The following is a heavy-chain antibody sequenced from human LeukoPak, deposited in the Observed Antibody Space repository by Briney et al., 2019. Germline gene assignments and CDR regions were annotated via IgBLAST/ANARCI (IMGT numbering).Heavy chain of an antibody. CDR3: ARGLRTYYGSGSYLDY. CDR1: GGSFSGYY. D-gene: IGHD3-10*01. Sequence: SETLSLTCAVYGGSFSGYYWSWIRQPPGKGLEWIGEINHSGSTNYNPSLKSRVTISADTSKNQFSLKLSSVTAADTAVYYCARGLRTYYGSGSYLDYWGQGTLVTVSS. CDR2: INHSGST. V-gene: IGHV4-34*01. J-gene: IGHJ4*02.